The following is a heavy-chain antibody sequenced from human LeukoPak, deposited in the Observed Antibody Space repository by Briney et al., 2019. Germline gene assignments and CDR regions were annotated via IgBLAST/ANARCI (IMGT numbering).Heavy chain of an antibody. V-gene: IGHV4-30-2*01. CDR2: IYHSGST. CDR3: ARGYGGNSDYFDY. Sequence: PSETLSLTCAVFGGSSSSGGYSWSWIRQPPGKGPEWIGYIYHSGSTYYNPSLKSRVTISVDRSKNQFSLKLSSVTAADTAVYYCARGYGGNSDYFDYWGQGTLVTVSS. D-gene: IGHD4-23*01. J-gene: IGHJ4*02. CDR1: GGSSSSGGYS.